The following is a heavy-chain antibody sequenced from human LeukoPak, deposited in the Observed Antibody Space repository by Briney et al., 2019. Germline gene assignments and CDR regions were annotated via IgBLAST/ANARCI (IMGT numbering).Heavy chain of an antibody. D-gene: IGHD6-19*01. Sequence: ASVKVSCRASGYPXTGYFIYWVRQAPGQGLEWMGWINPHSGGTKYAQKFQGRVTMTRDTSISTAYIELSRLRSDDTAVYYCARNAVAGTGGFDYWGQGTLVTVSS. CDR1: GYPXTGYF. CDR3: ARNAVAGTGGFDY. J-gene: IGHJ4*02. V-gene: IGHV1-2*02. CDR2: INPHSGGT.